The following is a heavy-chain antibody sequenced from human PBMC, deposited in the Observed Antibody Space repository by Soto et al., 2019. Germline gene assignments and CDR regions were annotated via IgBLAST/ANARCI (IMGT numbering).Heavy chain of an antibody. CDR3: ARDRSYSLDV. Sequence: GGSLRLSCAVSGSTFCSDWMHCVRQAPGKGLVWVSHINSDGSSTNYADFVKGRFTIARDNAKNTVYLQMNSLRAEDTAVYYCARDRSYSLDVWGQGTTVTVSS. CDR2: INSDGSST. J-gene: IGHJ6*02. CDR1: GSTFCSDW. V-gene: IGHV3-74*01.